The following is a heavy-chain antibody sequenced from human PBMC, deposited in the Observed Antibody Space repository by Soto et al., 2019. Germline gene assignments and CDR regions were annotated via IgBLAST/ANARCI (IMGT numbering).Heavy chain of an antibody. J-gene: IGHJ5*02. CDR2: INHSGST. D-gene: IGHD5-12*01. CDR3: ARRWAGATNNWFDP. V-gene: IGHV4-34*01. Sequence: QVQLQQWGAGLLKPSETLSLTCAVYGGSFSGYYWSWIRQPPGKGLEWIGEINHSGSTNYNPSPKSRVTISVDTSKNQFSLKLSSVTAADTAVYYCARRWAGATNNWFDPWGQGTLVTVSS. CDR1: GGSFSGYY.